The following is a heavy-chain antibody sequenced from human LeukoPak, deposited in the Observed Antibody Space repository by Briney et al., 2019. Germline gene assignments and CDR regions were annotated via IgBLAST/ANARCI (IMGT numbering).Heavy chain of an antibody. Sequence: ASVKVSCKASGYTFTSYDINWVRQATGQGLEWMGWMNPNSGNTGYAQKFQGRVTMTRNTSISTAYMDLSRLRSEDTAVYYCARGPYSGSYYYYYMAVWGKASTVTVSS. J-gene: IGHJ6*03. CDR3: ARGPYSGSYYYYYMAV. CDR2: MNPNSGNT. V-gene: IGHV1-8*01. D-gene: IGHD1-26*01. CDR1: GYTFTSYD.